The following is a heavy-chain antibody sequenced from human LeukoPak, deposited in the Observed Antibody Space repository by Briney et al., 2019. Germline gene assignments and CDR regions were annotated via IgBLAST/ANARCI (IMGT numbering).Heavy chain of an antibody. CDR3: AREGGYCSSTSCYTDYYYYYGMDV. J-gene: IGHJ6*02. D-gene: IGHD2-2*02. CDR2: MNPNSGNT. V-gene: IGHV1-8*01. Sequence: ASVKVPCKASGYTFTSYDINWVRQATGQGLEWMGWMNPNSGNTGYAQKFQGRVTMTRNTSISTAYMELSSLRSEDTAVYYCAREGGYCSSTSCYTDYYYYYGMDVWGQGTTVTVSS. CDR1: GYTFTSYD.